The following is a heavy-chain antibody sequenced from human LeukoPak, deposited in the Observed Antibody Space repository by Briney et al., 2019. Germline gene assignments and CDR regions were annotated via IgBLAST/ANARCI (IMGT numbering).Heavy chain of an antibody. CDR2: IYPGDSDT. V-gene: IGHV5-51*01. Sequence: GESLKISCKGSGYSFTSHWIGWVRQMPGKGLEWMGIIYPGDSDTRYSPSFQGQVTISADKSISTAYLQWSSLKASDTAMYYCARREAVAGTVDYFDYWGQGTLVTVSS. CDR1: GYSFTSHW. J-gene: IGHJ4*02. D-gene: IGHD6-19*01. CDR3: ARREAVAGTVDYFDY.